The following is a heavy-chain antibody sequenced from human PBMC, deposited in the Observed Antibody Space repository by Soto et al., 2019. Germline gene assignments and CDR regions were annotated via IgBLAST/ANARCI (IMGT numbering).Heavy chain of an antibody. CDR3: ARSSYGSGKSNPYYYYGMDV. J-gene: IGHJ6*02. Sequence: GGSLRLSCAASGFTFSSYNMNWVRQAPGKGLEWVSYISSGSSTIYYADSVKGRFTISRDNAKNSLYLQMNSLRDEDTAVYYCARSSYGSGKSNPYYYYGMDVWGQGTTVTVSS. CDR1: GFTFSSYN. V-gene: IGHV3-48*02. D-gene: IGHD3-10*01. CDR2: ISSGSSTI.